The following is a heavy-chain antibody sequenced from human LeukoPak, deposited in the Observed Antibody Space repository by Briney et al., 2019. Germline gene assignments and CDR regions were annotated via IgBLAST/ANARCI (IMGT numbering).Heavy chain of an antibody. V-gene: IGHV3-15*01. CDR1: GFTFSNAY. Sequence: GGSLRLSCAASGFTFSNAYMSWVRQAPGKGREWVVRIKSKTDGGTTDNAANVEGTLTISGDDSINRLSLQMNSLKNEDTAVYYCTTEWYYDFWSGYDRGGEIYNWFDPWGQGTLVTVSS. D-gene: IGHD3-3*01. J-gene: IGHJ5*01. CDR3: TTEWYYDFWSGYDRGGEIYNWFDP. CDR2: IKSKTDGGTT.